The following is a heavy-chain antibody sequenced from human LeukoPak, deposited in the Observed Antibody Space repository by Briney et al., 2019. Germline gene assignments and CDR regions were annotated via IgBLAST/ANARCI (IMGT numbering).Heavy chain of an antibody. Sequence: SETLSLTCTVSGGSISSYYWSWIRQPPGKGLEWIGYIYYGGSTNYNPSLKSRVTISVDTSKNQFSLKLSSVTAADTAVYYCAAGTYYDFWSGYYMGYYYYYMDVWGKGTTVTVSS. D-gene: IGHD3-3*01. J-gene: IGHJ6*03. CDR1: GGSISSYY. CDR2: IYYGGST. V-gene: IGHV4-59*01. CDR3: AAGTYYDFWSGYYMGYYYYYMDV.